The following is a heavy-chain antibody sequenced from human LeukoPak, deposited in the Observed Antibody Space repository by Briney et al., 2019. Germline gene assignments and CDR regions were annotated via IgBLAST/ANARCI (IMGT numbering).Heavy chain of an antibody. Sequence: GGSLRLSCAASGFTFSSYGMHWVRQAPGKGLEWVAVISYDGSNKYYADSVKGRFTISRDNSKNTLYLQVNSLRAEDTAVYYCAKDRRKTMDFDYWGQGTLVTVSS. D-gene: IGHD4/OR15-4a*01. J-gene: IGHJ4*02. CDR1: GFTFSSYG. CDR2: ISYDGSNK. CDR3: AKDRRKTMDFDY. V-gene: IGHV3-30*18.